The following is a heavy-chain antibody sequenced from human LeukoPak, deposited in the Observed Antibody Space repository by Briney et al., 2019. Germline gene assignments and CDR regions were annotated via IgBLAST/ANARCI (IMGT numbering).Heavy chain of an antibody. J-gene: IGHJ4*02. Sequence: SETLSLTCTVSGGSISSGDYYWSWIRQPPGKGLEWIGYIYYSGSTYYNPSLKSRVTISVDTSKNQFSLKLSSVTAADTAVYYCARELGYCSSTSCYPDYWGQGALVTVSS. CDR2: IYYSGST. D-gene: IGHD2-2*01. CDR3: ARELGYCSSTSCYPDY. V-gene: IGHV4-30-4*08. CDR1: GGSISSGDYY.